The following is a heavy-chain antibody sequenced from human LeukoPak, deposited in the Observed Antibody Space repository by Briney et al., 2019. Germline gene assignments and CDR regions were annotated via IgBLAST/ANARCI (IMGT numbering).Heavy chain of an antibody. J-gene: IGHJ4*02. D-gene: IGHD3-10*01. V-gene: IGHV3-23*01. CDR2: ISASGSST. CDR3: AKSHYYGSGSYDY. CDR1: GFTFSSYA. Sequence: SGGSLRLSCAASGFTFSSYAMSWVRQAPGKGLEWVSTISASGSSTYYADSVKGRFTLSRDNPKNPLYLQMNSLRAEDTAVYYCAKSHYYGSGSYDYWGQGTLVTVSP.